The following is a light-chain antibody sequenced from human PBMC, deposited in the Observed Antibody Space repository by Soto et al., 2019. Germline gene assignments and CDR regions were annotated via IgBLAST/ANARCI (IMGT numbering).Light chain of an antibody. J-gene: IGKJ4*01. V-gene: IGKV3-20*01. Sequence: EIVLTQSPSTLSFSPWERATLSFMASQTVRNNYLAWYQQKPGQAPRLLIYDASSRATGIPDRFSGGGSGTDFTLTISRLEPEDFAVYYCQQFSSYPLTFGGGTKVDIK. CDR3: QQFSSYPLT. CDR1: QTVRNNY. CDR2: DAS.